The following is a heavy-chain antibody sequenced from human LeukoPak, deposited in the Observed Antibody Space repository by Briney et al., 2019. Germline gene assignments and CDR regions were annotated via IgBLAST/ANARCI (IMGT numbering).Heavy chain of an antibody. D-gene: IGHD3-10*01. J-gene: IGHJ4*02. CDR3: ARGGVLLWFGELSHFDY. Sequence: GGSLRLSCAASGFTFSSYEMNWVRQAPGKGLEWVSYISSSGSTIYYADSVKGRFTISRDNAKNSLYLQMNSLRAEDTAVYYCARGGVLLWFGELSHFDYWGQGTLVTVSS. CDR1: GFTFSSYE. CDR2: ISSSGSTI. V-gene: IGHV3-48*03.